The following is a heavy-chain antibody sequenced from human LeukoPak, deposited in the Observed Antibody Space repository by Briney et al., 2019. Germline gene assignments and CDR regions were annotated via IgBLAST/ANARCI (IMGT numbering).Heavy chain of an antibody. CDR3: ARDHKYSGHFDY. CDR1: GGSISSYY. CDR2: IYYSGST. D-gene: IGHD6-19*01. J-gene: IGHJ4*02. V-gene: IGHV4-59*01. Sequence: SETLSLTCTVSGGSISSYYWSWIRQPPGKGLEWIGYIYYSGSTNYNPSLKSRVTISVDTSKNQFSLKLSSVTAADTAVYYCARDHKYSGHFDYWGQGTLVTVSS.